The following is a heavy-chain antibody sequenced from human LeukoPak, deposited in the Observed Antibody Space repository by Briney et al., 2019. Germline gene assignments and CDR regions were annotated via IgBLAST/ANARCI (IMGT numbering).Heavy chain of an antibody. J-gene: IGHJ3*02. D-gene: IGHD6-13*01. CDR2: IGESGDTS. CDR3: ARDSVRAAAAGDAFDI. CDR1: GFTFISYA. V-gene: IGHV3-48*04. Sequence: PGGSLRLSCTASGFTFISYAMSWVRQAPGKGLEWVSSIGESGDTSYYADSVKGRFTISRDNAKNSLYLQMNSLRAEDTAVYYCARDSVRAAAAGDAFDIWGQGTMVTVSS.